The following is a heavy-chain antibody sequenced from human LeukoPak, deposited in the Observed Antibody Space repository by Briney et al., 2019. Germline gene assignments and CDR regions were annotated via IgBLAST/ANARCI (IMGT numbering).Heavy chain of an antibody. Sequence: SETLSLTCTVSGGSISGSSYFWGWIRQPPGKGLEWIGSIYYSGSTYYNPSLKSRVTISVDTSKNQFSLKLSSVTAADTAVYYCARRDFTSRKYYFDYWGQGTLVTVSS. CDR2: IYYSGST. V-gene: IGHV4-39*01. CDR1: GGSISGSSYF. D-gene: IGHD3-3*01. J-gene: IGHJ4*02. CDR3: ARRDFTSRKYYFDY.